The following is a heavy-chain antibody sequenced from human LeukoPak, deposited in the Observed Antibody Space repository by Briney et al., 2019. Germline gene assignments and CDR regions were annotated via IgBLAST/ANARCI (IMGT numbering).Heavy chain of an antibody. CDR1: GFTFSRSC. V-gene: IGHV3-7*01. D-gene: IGHD1-26*01. Sequence: GGSLRLSCAASGFTFSRSCMSWVRQAPGRGLEWVANIRQDGSEKNHADSVKGRFTISRDNAKNSLFLQMNSRRVEDTALYYCARDWSKGATDYWGQGTLVTVSS. CDR3: ARDWSKGATDY. J-gene: IGHJ4*02. CDR2: IRQDGSEK.